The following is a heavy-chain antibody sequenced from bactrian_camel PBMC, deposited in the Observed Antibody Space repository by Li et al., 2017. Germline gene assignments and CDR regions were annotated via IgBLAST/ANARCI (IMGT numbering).Heavy chain of an antibody. D-gene: IGHD1*01. J-gene: IGHJ7*01. V-gene: IGHV3S53*01. Sequence: HVQLVVSGGGSVQAGGSLKLSCAASRMTNCMGWFRQAPGKDYEGVARITTSGFPFHSGTVKGRSTISRDNAANMVWLQMNNLKSDDTARYYCTTLPVAGLPVVDYWANGTQVTVS. CDR2: ITTSGFP. CDR1: RMTNC.